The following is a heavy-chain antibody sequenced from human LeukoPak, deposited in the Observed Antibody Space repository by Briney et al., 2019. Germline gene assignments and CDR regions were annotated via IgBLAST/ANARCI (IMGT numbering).Heavy chain of an antibody. Sequence: ASVKVSCKASGYTFTSYGFSWVRQAPGQGLEWMGWISAYNGNTNYAQKLQGRVTMTTDTSTSTAYMELRSLRSDDTAVYYCATQNYYDSSGYGPYDYWGQGTLVTVSS. D-gene: IGHD3-22*01. CDR1: GYTFTSYG. CDR2: ISAYNGNT. CDR3: ATQNYYDSSGYGPYDY. J-gene: IGHJ4*02. V-gene: IGHV1-18*01.